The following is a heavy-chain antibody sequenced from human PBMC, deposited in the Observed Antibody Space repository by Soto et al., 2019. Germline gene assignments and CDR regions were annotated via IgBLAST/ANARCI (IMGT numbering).Heavy chain of an antibody. D-gene: IGHD3-10*01. V-gene: IGHV4-59*01. CDR2: IYYSGST. J-gene: IGHJ6*02. CDR3: ARDRQRGKAGMDV. Sequence: LSLTCTVSGGSISSYYWSWVRQPPGKGLEWIGYIYYSGSTNYNPSLKSRVTIPVDTSKNQFSLKLSSVTAADTAVYYCARDRQRGKAGMDVWGQGTTVTVSS. CDR1: GGSISSYY.